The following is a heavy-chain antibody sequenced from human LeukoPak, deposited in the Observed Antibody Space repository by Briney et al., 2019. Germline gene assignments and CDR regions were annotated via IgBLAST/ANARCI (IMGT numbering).Heavy chain of an antibody. J-gene: IGHJ6*03. CDR1: GGSISSYY. CDR2: IYYSGST. V-gene: IGHV4-59*01. Sequence: SETLSLTCTVSGGSISSYYWSWIRQPPGKGLEWIGYIYYSGSTNYNPSLKSRVTISVDTSKNQFSLKLSSVTAADTAVYYCARFGGYDFWSGYRDYYYYMDVWGKGTTVTVSS. CDR3: ARFGGYDFWSGYRDYYYYMDV. D-gene: IGHD3-3*01.